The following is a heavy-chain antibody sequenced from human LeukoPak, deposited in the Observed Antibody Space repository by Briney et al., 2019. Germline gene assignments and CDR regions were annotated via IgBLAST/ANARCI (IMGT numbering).Heavy chain of an antibody. CDR2: INHSGST. J-gene: IGHJ4*02. D-gene: IGHD3-22*01. V-gene: IGHV4-34*01. Sequence: PSETLSPTCAVYGGSFSGYYWSWIRQPPGKGLEWIGEINHSGSTNYNPSLKSRVTISVDTSKNQFSLKLSSVTAADTAVYYCARKPGDSSGYSYYFDYWGQGTLVTVSS. CDR1: GGSFSGYY. CDR3: ARKPGDSSGYSYYFDY.